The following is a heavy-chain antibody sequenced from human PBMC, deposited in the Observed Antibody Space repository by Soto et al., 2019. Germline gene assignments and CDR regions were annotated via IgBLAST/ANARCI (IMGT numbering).Heavy chain of an antibody. CDR3: ARGPGRLTKVDGLDV. J-gene: IGHJ6*04. V-gene: IGHV3-30-3*01. D-gene: IGHD4-17*01. CDR2: ISFDGSTR. CDR1: GFTFSHYP. Sequence: QVQLVESGGGVVHPGRSLRLSCAASGFTFSHYPMHWVRQAPGKGMAWVAVISFDGSTRYYADSVKGRFTISRDNSKNTLYRQMNGLRSEDTAMYYCARGPGRLTKVDGLDVWGKGTTVTVSS.